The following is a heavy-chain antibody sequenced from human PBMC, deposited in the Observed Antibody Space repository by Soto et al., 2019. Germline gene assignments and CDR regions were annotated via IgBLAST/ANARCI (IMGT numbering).Heavy chain of an antibody. V-gene: IGHV4-59*08. J-gene: IGHJ6*02. Sequence: SETLSLTCTVSGGSISSYYWSWIRQPPGKGLEWIGYIYYSGSTNYNPSLKSRVTISVDTPKNQFSLKLSSVTAADTAVYYCARRVRAYGMDVWGQGTTVTVSS. CDR3: ARRVRAYGMDV. D-gene: IGHD3-22*01. CDR2: IYYSGST. CDR1: GGSISSYY.